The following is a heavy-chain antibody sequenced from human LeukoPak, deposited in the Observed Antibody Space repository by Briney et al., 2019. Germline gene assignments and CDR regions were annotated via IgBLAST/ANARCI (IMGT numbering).Heavy chain of an antibody. CDR2: ISSSSSII. V-gene: IGHV3-48*01. Sequence: GGSLRLSCAASGFTSNTYSMNWVRQAPGKGLEWVSYISYISSSSSIIYYADSVKGRFTISRDSAKNSLYLQMNSLRVEDTAVYYCARDLNAFDIWGQGTMVTVSS. CDR1: GFTSNTYS. J-gene: IGHJ3*02. CDR3: ARDLNAFDI.